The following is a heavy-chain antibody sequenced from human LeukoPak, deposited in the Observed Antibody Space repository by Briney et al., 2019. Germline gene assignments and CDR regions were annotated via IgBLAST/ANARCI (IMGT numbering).Heavy chain of an antibody. CDR3: ARESKDYVWGSHRYSPFDY. CDR2: IYTSGST. Sequence: PSETLSLTCTVSGGSISSYYWSWLRQPAGKGLEWIGRIYTSGSTNYNPSLKSRVTMSVDTSKNQFSLKLSSVTAADTAVYYCARESKDYVWGSHRYSPFDYWGQGTLVTVSS. V-gene: IGHV4-4*07. D-gene: IGHD3-16*02. J-gene: IGHJ4*02. CDR1: GGSISSYY.